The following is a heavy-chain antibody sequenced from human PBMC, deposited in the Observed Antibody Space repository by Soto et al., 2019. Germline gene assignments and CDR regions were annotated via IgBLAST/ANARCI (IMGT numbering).Heavy chain of an antibody. CDR2: IYHSGST. J-gene: IGHJ4*02. D-gene: IGHD6-13*01. CDR1: GGSISSGGYS. V-gene: IGHV4-30-2*01. Sequence: SETLSLTCAVSGGSISSGGYSWSWIRQPPGKGLEWIGYIYHSGSTYYNPSLKSRVTISVDRSKNQFSLKLSSVTAADTAVYYCARRGSSSWYGYWGQGTLVTVS. CDR3: ARRGSSSWYGY.